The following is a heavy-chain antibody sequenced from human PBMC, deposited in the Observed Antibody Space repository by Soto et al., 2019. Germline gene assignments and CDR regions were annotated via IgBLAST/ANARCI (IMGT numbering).Heavy chain of an antibody. Sequence: QVQLMQSGAEVKKPGSSVKVSCKASGGTFSTSAISWVRQAPGEGLEWVGGIMPIFATPDYAKKFQGRVTISADESTTTAYLDLTSLTTDDTAVYYCARDKDRQQLGGNYYYILDVWGQGTAITVSS. CDR3: ARDKDRQQLGGNYYYILDV. V-gene: IGHV1-69*12. CDR1: GGTFSTSA. D-gene: IGHD3-3*02. CDR2: IMPIFATP. J-gene: IGHJ6*02.